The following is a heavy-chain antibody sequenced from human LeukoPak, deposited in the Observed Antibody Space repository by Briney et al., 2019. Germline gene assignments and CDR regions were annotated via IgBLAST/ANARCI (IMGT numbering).Heavy chain of an antibody. D-gene: IGHD5-12*01. CDR1: GFTFDDYG. V-gene: IGHV3-20*04. CDR2: INWNGGTT. CDR3: VRLVGGLRVPENFYYCYYMDV. Sequence: PGGSLRLSCAASGFTFDDYGMTWVRQVPGKGLEWVSGINWNGGTTSYADSVKGRFSISRDNAKNSLFLQMNSLRAEDTAFYYCVRLVGGLRVPENFYYCYYMDVWGKGTTVTVSS. J-gene: IGHJ6*03.